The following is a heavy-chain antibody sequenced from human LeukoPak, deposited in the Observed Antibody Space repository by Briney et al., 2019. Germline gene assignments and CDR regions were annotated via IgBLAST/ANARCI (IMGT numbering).Heavy chain of an antibody. D-gene: IGHD5-24*01. V-gene: IGHV1-58*02. CDR1: GFTFTSSA. Sequence: ASVTVSCKASGFTFTSSAMQWVRQARGQRLEWIGWIVVGSGNTNYAQKFQERVTITRDMSTSTAYMELSSLRSEDTAVYYCAAVATFSVTGAFDIWGQGTMVTVSS. CDR2: IVVGSGNT. CDR3: AAVATFSVTGAFDI. J-gene: IGHJ3*02.